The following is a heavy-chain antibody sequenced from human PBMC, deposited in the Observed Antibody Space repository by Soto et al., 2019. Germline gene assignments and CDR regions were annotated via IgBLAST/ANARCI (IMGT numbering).Heavy chain of an antibody. D-gene: IGHD2-21*02. CDR1: VYTFTSHG. V-gene: IGHV1-18*01. Sequence: ASVKVSCRASVYTFTSHGISRVRQAPGQGLEWMGWISAYNGNTNYAQKLQGRVTMTTDTSTSTAYMELRSLRSDDTAVYYCARSREDCGGDCWWFDPWGQGTLVTVSS. CDR3: ARSREDCGGDCWWFDP. J-gene: IGHJ5*02. CDR2: ISAYNGNT.